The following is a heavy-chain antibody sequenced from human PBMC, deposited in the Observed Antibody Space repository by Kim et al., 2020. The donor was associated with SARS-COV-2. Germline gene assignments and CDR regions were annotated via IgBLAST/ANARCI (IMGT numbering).Heavy chain of an antibody. CDR1: GYTFTSYD. CDR2: MNPNSGNT. J-gene: IGHJ5*02. Sequence: ASVKVSCKASGYTFTSYDINWVRQATGQGLEWMGWMNPNSGNTGYAQKFQGRVTMTRNTSISTAYMELSSLRSEDTAVYYCARGYSGSYYVSPWGQGTLVTVSS. D-gene: IGHD1-26*01. CDR3: ARGYSGSYYVSP. V-gene: IGHV1-8*01.